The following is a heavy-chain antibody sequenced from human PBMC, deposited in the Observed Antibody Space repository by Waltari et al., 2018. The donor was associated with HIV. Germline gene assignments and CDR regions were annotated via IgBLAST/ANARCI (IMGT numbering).Heavy chain of an antibody. J-gene: IGHJ6*02. CDR3: VRGRRVSMKLIVPGQCEMDI. Sequence: QVQLQQGGAGLLKPSETLSLTCAGYGGYLSGFYWSWIRQSPGKGLQRMTEINPRTYPNPSLSLHSRVTISVNTSKHPFSLMMTSVTAADTAIYYCVRGRRVSMKLIVPGQCEMDIWGQGTTVTVSS. V-gene: IGHV4-34*01. CDR2: INPRTYP. D-gene: IGHD6-6*01. CDR1: GGYLSGFY.